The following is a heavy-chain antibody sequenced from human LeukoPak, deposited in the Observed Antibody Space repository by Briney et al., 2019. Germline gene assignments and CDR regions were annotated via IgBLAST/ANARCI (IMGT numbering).Heavy chain of an antibody. D-gene: IGHD2-2*01. J-gene: IGHJ4*02. V-gene: IGHV3-23*01. CDR2: ISGGGIGI. CDR1: GFTFSSYA. CDR3: TRRRGNQQPIDY. Sequence: GGSLRLSCAASGFTFSSYAMSWVRQAPGKGLEWVSVISGGGIGIYYADSLKGRFTISRDDSKNTLYLQMNSLRAEDTAVYYCTRRRGNQQPIDYWGQGTLVTVSS.